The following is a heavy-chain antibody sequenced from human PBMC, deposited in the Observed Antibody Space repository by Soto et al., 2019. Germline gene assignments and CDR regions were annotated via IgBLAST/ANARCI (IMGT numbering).Heavy chain of an antibody. Sequence: PSETLSLTCAVYGGSFSGYYWSWIRQPPGKGLEWIGEINHSGSTNYNPSLKSRVTISVDTSKNYFSLKLSSVTAADTAVYYCAGLSTVTTFNYYYGMDVWGQGTTVTVS. J-gene: IGHJ6*02. V-gene: IGHV4-34*01. CDR2: INHSGST. D-gene: IGHD4-4*01. CDR3: AGLSTVTTFNYYYGMDV. CDR1: GGSFSGYY.